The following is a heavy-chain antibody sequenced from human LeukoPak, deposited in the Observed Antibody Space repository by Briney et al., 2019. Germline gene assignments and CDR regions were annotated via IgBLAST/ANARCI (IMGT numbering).Heavy chain of an antibody. V-gene: IGHV4-59*08. J-gene: IGHJ4*02. D-gene: IGHD1-26*01. Sequence: SETLSLTCTVSGGSISSYFWSWIRQPPGKGLEWIGYIYYSGSTNYNPSLMSRVTISVDTSKTQFSLKLSSVTATDTAVYYCARQTNKGGSYWVDYWGQGTLVTVPS. CDR3: ARQTNKGGSYWVDY. CDR2: IYYSGST. CDR1: GGSISSYF.